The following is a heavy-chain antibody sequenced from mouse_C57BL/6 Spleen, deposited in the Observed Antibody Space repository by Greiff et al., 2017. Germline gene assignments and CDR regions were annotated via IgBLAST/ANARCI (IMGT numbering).Heavy chain of an antibody. CDR3: ARKNYYFDY. J-gene: IGHJ2*01. Sequence: QVQLQQPGAELVRPGTSVKLSCKASGYTFTSYWMHWVKQRPGQGLEWIGVIDPSESYTNYNQKFKGKATLTVDTSSSTAYMQLSSLTSEDSAVYYCARKNYYFDYWGQGTTLTVSS. CDR1: GYTFTSYW. CDR2: IDPSESYT. V-gene: IGHV1-59*01.